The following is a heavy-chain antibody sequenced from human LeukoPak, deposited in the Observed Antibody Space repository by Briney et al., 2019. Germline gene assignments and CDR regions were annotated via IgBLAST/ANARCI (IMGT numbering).Heavy chain of an antibody. V-gene: IGHV4-4*07. D-gene: IGHD4-17*01. J-gene: IGHJ4*02. CDR1: GGSISSYY. Sequence: PSETLSLTCTVSGGSISSYYWSWLRQPAGKELEWIGRIYTSGSTNYNPSLTSRVTMSVYTSKNQFSLTLSSVTAADTAVYYCARDRPYGDPAPDYWGQGTLVTVSS. CDR2: IYTSGST. CDR3: ARDRPYGDPAPDY.